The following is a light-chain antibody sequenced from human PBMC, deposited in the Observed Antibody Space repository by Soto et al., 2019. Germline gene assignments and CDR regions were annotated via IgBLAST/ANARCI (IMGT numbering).Light chain of an antibody. CDR1: QSISNK. Sequence: CMASQSISNKLAWYQQKPGKAPKLLIYIASTWNTGIPSRFSGSGSGTGVPLTIRSLAPDDVAAYYCPHYADSSAPIAQGTKVDIK. CDR2: IAS. J-gene: IGKJ1*01. CDR3: PHYADSSAP. V-gene: IGKV3D-15*01.